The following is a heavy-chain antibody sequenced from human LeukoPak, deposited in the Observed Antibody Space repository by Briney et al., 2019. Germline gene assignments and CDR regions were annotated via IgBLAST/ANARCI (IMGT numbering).Heavy chain of an antibody. Sequence: SETLSLTCTVSGGSISNSSYYWGWIRQPPGKGLEWIGSIYYSGSTYYNPSLKSRVTISVDTSKNQFSLKLSSVTAADTAVYYCATLGGYSYGYNYWGQGTLVTVSS. CDR3: ATLGGYSYGYNY. CDR2: IYYSGST. CDR1: GGSISNSSYY. V-gene: IGHV4-39*01. D-gene: IGHD5-18*01. J-gene: IGHJ4*02.